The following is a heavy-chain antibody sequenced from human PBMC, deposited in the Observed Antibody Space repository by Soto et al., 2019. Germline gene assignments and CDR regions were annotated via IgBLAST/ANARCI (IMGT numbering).Heavy chain of an antibody. CDR3: ARGVTIAAAGDWYMDV. V-gene: IGHV1-2*04. CDR2: INPNSGGT. CDR1: GYTFTGYY. D-gene: IGHD6-13*01. J-gene: IGHJ6*03. Sequence: QVQLVQSGAEVKKPGASVKVSCKASGYTFTGYYMHWVRQAPGQGLEWMGWINPNSGGTNSAQKFQGWVTMTRDTSISTAYMELSRLRSDDTAVYYCARGVTIAAAGDWYMDVWGKGTTVTVSS.